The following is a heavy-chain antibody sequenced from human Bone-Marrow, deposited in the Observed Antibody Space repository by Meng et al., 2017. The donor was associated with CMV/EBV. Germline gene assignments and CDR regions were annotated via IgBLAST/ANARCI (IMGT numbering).Heavy chain of an antibody. D-gene: IGHD4-11*01. CDR2: IHYDGTTK. CDR1: GLTISSYA. Sequence: VQLVESWGGLVQLVGALRLCCAASGLTISSYARYWVRQAPGKGLQWVSFIHYDGTTKHCVDSVKGRFTISRDNSKNTLYLQMNSLRTEDTAVYYCVKDGGYYSADYWGQGTLVTVSS. CDR3: VKDGGYYSADY. V-gene: IGHV3-30*02. J-gene: IGHJ4*02.